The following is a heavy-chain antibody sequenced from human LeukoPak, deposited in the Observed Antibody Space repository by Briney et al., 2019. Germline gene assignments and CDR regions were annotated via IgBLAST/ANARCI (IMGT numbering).Heavy chain of an antibody. CDR2: ISGSGGST. J-gene: IGHJ4*02. V-gene: IGHV3-23*01. Sequence: PGGSLRLSCAASGFTFSSYAMSWVRQAPGKGLEWVSAISGSGGSTYYADSVKGRFTISRGNAQSSVFLQMNSLRAEDTAVYYCARDLAYYYDRNYDWGQGTLVTVSS. CDR1: GFTFSSYA. CDR3: ARDLAYYYDRNYD. D-gene: IGHD3-22*01.